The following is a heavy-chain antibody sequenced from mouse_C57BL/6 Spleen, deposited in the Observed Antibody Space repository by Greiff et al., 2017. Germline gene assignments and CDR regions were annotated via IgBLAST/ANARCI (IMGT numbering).Heavy chain of an antibody. V-gene: IGHV1-7*01. CDR1: GYTFTSYW. CDR3: ARLSDYDEDY. CDR2: INPSSGYT. D-gene: IGHD2-4*01. J-gene: IGHJ2*01. Sequence: QVQLKESGAELAKPGASVKLSCKASGYTFTSYWMHWVQQRPGQGLEWIGYINPSSGYTKYNQKVKDKATLTADKSSSTAYMQLSSLTYEDSGVYYCARLSDYDEDYWGQGTTLTVSS.